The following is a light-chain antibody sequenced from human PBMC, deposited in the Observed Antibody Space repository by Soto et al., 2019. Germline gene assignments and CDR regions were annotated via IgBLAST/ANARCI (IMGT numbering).Light chain of an antibody. CDR1: QSVNTY. Sequence: EIGLAHSPGTLSLSPRERATLSCRASQSVNTYLAWYQQNPGQAPRLLIHDASNRATGIPARFSGSGSGTDFTLTISSLEPEDFAVYYCQQRSNWPLTFGGGTKAAIK. V-gene: IGKV3-11*01. J-gene: IGKJ4*01. CDR3: QQRSNWPLT. CDR2: DAS.